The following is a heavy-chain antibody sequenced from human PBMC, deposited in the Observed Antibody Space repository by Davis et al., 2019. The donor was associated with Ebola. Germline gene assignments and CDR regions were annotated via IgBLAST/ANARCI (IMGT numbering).Heavy chain of an antibody. V-gene: IGHV3-15*01. CDR2: IKSKTDGGTT. D-gene: IGHD1-1*01. CDR3: VGTTGTTAGYYYGMDV. Sequence: PGGSLRLSSAASGFTFSSYAMHWVRQAPGKGLEWVGRIKSKTDGGTTDYAAPVKGRFTISRDDSKNTLYLQMNSLKTEDTAVYYCVGTTGTTAGYYYGMDVWGQGTTVTVSS. J-gene: IGHJ6*02. CDR1: GFTFSSYA.